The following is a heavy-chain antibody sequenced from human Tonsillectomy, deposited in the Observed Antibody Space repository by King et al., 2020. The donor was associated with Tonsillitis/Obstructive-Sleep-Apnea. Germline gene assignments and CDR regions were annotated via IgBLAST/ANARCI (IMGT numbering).Heavy chain of an antibody. CDR2: IYWDDDK. CDR1: GFSLITSGVG. Sequence: TLKESGPTLVKPTQALTLTCTFSGFSLITSGVGVGWIRQPPGKALEWLAAIYWDDDKPYNPSLKNRLTITKDISTNQVLLIMTNMDPVDTATYFCAHTWYSSSSSGYFDYWGQGILVTVSS. J-gene: IGHJ4*02. V-gene: IGHV2-5*02. CDR3: AHTWYSSSSSGYFDY. D-gene: IGHD6-6*01.